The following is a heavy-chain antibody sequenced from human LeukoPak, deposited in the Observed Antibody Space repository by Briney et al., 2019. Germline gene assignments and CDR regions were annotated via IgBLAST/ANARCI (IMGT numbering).Heavy chain of an antibody. D-gene: IGHD3-10*01. J-gene: IGHJ3*02. CDR3: ARVGSVAGSGVPFDI. CDR2: INPNSGGT. V-gene: IGHV1-2*02. Sequence: GASVKVSCKASGYTFTDSYMHWVRQAPGQGLEWMGWINPNSGGTNFAQKFQGRVAMAKYTSISTAYMELSRLRSDDTAVYYCARVGSVAGSGVPFDIWGQGTMVTVSS. CDR1: GYTFTDSY.